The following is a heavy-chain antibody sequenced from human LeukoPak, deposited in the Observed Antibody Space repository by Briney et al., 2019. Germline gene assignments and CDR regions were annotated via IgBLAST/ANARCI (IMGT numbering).Heavy chain of an antibody. D-gene: IGHD6-13*01. CDR3: ARGRAHSSSPDY. CDR2: MNLNSGNT. Sequence: ASVKVSCKASGYTFTSYDINWARQATGQGLEWMGWMNLNSGNTGYAQKFQGRVTMTRNTSISTAYMELSSLRSEDTAVYYCARGRAHSSSPDYWGQGTLVTVSS. J-gene: IGHJ4*02. V-gene: IGHV1-8*01. CDR1: GYTFTSYD.